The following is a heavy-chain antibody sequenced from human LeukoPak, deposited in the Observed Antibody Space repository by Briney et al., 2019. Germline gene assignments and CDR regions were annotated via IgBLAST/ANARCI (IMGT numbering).Heavy chain of an antibody. Sequence: GASVKVSCKASGYTFTGYYMHWVRQAPGQGLEWMGWINPNSGGTNYAQKFQGRVTMTRDTSISTAYMELSRLRSDDTAVCYCARDAVAGTRRYNWFDPWGQGTLVTVSS. CDR3: ARDAVAGTRRYNWFDP. CDR1: GYTFTGYY. V-gene: IGHV1-2*02. CDR2: INPNSGGT. D-gene: IGHD6-19*01. J-gene: IGHJ5*02.